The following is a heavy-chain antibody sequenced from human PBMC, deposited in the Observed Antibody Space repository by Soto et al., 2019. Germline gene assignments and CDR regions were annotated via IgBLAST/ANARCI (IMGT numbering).Heavy chain of an antibody. CDR1: GFTFSSYA. J-gene: IGHJ4*02. V-gene: IGHV3-23*01. D-gene: IGHD3-10*01. CDR2: ISGSGGST. CDR3: AKDFYRQDYYGSGSFNY. Sequence: EVQLLESGGGLVQPGGSLRLSCAASGFTFSSYAMSWVRQAPGKGLEWVSAISGSGGSTYYADSVKGRFTISRDNSKNTLYLQMNSLRAEDTAVYYCAKDFYRQDYYGSGSFNYWGQGTLVTVSS.